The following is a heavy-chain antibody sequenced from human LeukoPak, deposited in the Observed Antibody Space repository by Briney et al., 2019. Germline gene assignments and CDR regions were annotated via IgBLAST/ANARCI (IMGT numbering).Heavy chain of an antibody. J-gene: IGHJ6*02. CDR2: ISAYNGNT. D-gene: IGHD6-19*01. CDR1: GYTFTSDG. V-gene: IGHV1-18*01. Sequence: GASVKVSCKASGYTFTSDGISWVRQAPGQGLEWMGWISAYNGNTNYAQKLQGRVTMTTDTSTSTAYMELRSLRSDDTAVYYCARGRSSGCYDYYYYGMDVWGQGTTVTVSS. CDR3: ARGRSSGCYDYYYYGMDV.